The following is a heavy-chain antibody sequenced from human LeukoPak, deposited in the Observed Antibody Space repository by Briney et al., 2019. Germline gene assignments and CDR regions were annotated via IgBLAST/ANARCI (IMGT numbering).Heavy chain of an antibody. J-gene: IGHJ3*02. D-gene: IGHD3-22*01. Sequence: ASVKVSCKASGYTFTGYYMHWVRQAPGQGLEWMGWINPNSGGTNYAQKLQGRVTMTTDTSTSTAYMELRSLRSDDTAVYYCARVGHYYDSSGYYPDAFDIWGQGTMVTVSS. V-gene: IGHV1-2*02. CDR1: GYTFTGYY. CDR3: ARVGHYYDSSGYYPDAFDI. CDR2: INPNSGGT.